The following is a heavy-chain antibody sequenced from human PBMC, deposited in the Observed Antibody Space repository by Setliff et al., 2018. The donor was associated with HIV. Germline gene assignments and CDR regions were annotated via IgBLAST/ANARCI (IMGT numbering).Heavy chain of an antibody. CDR1: GYTFTNYY. J-gene: IGHJ4*02. CDR2: INPSGGST. Sequence: ASVKVSCKASGYTFTNYYMHWVRQAPGQGLEWMGIINPSGGSTSYQQIFQGRVTMTRDTSTSTVYMGLSSLRSEDTAVYYCARGSSALIMREFYDFWSATRDAWDYWGQGTLVTVSS. D-gene: IGHD3-3*01. V-gene: IGHV1-46*01. CDR3: ARGSSALIMREFYDFWSATRDAWDY.